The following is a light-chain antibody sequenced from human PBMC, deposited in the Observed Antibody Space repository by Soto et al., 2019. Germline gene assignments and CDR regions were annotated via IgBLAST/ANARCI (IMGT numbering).Light chain of an antibody. J-gene: IGLJ2*01. CDR2: EVS. Sequence: QSALTQPPSASGSPGPSVTISCTGTSSDVGGYNYVSWYQKHPGKAPTLMIYEVSKRPSGVPDRFSGSKSGNTASLTVSGSHAEDEADYYGSAFAGSNPNVLLGGGTKLPVL. V-gene: IGLV2-8*01. CDR1: SSDVGGYNY. CDR3: SAFAGSNPNVL.